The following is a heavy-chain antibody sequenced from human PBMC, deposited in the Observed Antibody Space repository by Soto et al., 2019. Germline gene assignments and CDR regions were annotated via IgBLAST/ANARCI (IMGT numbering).Heavy chain of an antibody. Sequence: SETLSLTCAVYGGSFSGYYWTWIRQPPGTGLEWIGEINHSGSTNYNPSLKSRVTISVDTSKNQFSLKLSSVTVADTAVYYCANLDMITFGGIIGPNDEFDIWGQGTMVTVSS. CDR1: GGSFSGYY. V-gene: IGHV4-34*01. D-gene: IGHD3-16*01. CDR2: INHSGST. CDR3: ANLDMITFGGIIGPNDEFDI. J-gene: IGHJ3*02.